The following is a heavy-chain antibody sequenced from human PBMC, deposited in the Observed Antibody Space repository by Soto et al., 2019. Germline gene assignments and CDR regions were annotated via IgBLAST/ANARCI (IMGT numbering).Heavy chain of an antibody. D-gene: IGHD3-22*01. CDR1: GFTFSSYW. CDR2: INPAGTAK. J-gene: IGHJ3*02. V-gene: IGHV3-7*05. Sequence: EVQLVESGGGLVQPGGTLRLSCAASGFTFSSYWMTWVRQAPGEGLEWVANINPAGTAKYYVDSVKGPLTISRDNAKNSVDLQMNVLRAEDTAVYYCASPNLVVSVNSDFDIWGLGTIVTVSS. CDR3: ASPNLVVSVNSDFDI.